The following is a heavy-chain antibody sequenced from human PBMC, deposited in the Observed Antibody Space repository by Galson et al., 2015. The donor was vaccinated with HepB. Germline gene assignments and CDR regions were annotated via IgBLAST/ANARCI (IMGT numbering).Heavy chain of an antibody. D-gene: IGHD5-18*01. V-gene: IGHV6-1*01. CDR2: TYYGSKWYN. CDR3: ARGRDTAMALFDY. J-gene: IGHJ4*02. Sequence: CAISGDSVSSNSDAWNWIRQSPSRGLEWLGRTYYGSKWYNDYAVSVKSRITINPDTSKNQFSLQLNSVTPEDTAVYYCARGRDTAMALFDYWGQGTLVTVSS. CDR1: GDSVSSNSDA.